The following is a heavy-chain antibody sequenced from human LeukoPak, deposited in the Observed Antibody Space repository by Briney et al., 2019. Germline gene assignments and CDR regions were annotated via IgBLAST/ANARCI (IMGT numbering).Heavy chain of an antibody. D-gene: IGHD2-15*01. CDR2: IGSKAYGGTT. CDR1: GFTFGDYA. CDR3: TREIYPSGGSCYDY. Sequence: PGGSLRLSCTASGFTFGDYAMSWFRQAPGKGLEWVGFIGSKAYGGTTEYAASVKGRFTISRDDSKSIAYLQMNSLKTEDTAVYYCTREIYPSGGSCYDYWGQGTLVTVSS. V-gene: IGHV3-49*03. J-gene: IGHJ4*02.